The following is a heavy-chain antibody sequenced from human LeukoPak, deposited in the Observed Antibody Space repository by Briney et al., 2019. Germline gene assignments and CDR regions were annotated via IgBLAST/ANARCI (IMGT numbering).Heavy chain of an antibody. J-gene: IGHJ4*02. CDR1: GGTFSSYA. D-gene: IGHD3-22*01. CDR2: IIPIFGTA. Sequence: VKVSCKASGGTFSSYAISWVRQAPGQGLEWMGGIIPIFGTANYAQKFQGRVTITADESTSTAYMELSSLRSEDTAVYYCARSIHHYYDSSGYLAGDWGQGTLVTVSS. V-gene: IGHV1-69*13. CDR3: ARSIHHYYDSSGYLAGD.